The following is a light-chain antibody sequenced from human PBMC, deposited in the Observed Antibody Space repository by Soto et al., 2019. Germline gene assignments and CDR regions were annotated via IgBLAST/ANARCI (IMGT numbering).Light chain of an antibody. Sequence: QSVLTQPPSASGTPGQRVTISCSGSNSNIGRNTVNWYQQLPGAAPNLLIYSNNERPSGVPERFSGSKSGTSASLAISGLQSEDEADYYCAAWDESPNVPVFGGGTKLTVL. CDR3: AAWDESPNVPV. CDR2: SNN. J-gene: IGLJ2*01. V-gene: IGLV1-44*01. CDR1: NSNIGRNT.